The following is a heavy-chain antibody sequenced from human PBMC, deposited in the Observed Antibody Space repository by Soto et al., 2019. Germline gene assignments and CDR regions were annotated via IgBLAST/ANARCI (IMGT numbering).Heavy chain of an antibody. J-gene: IGHJ6*02. CDR1: GDAFTGYY. CDR3: ASDRSNYGAYYGMDV. Sequence: GASVKVCCKASGDAFTGYYMHWVRQAPGQGLEWMGWINPNSGGTNYAQKFQGRVTMTRDTSISTAYMELSRLRSDDTAVYYCASDRSNYGAYYGMDVWGQGTTVTVSS. V-gene: IGHV1-2*02. D-gene: IGHD4-17*01. CDR2: INPNSGGT.